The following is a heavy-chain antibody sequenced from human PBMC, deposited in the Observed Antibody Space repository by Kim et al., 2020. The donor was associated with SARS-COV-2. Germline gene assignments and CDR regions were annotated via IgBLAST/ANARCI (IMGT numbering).Heavy chain of an antibody. D-gene: IGHD6-13*01. J-gene: IGHJ5*02. Sequence: SVKVSCKASGGTFSSYAISWVRQAPGQGLEWMGRIIPILGIPNYAQKFQGRVTITADKSTSTAYMELSSLRSEDTAVYYCARGAAAGYNWFDPWGQGTLVTVSS. CDR1: GGTFSSYA. V-gene: IGHV1-69*04. CDR3: ARGAAAGYNWFDP. CDR2: IIPILGIP.